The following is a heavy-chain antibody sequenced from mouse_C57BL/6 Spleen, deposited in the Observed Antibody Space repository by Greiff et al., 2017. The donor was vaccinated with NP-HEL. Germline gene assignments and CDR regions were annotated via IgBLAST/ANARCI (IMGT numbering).Heavy chain of an antibody. CDR1: GFTFSDAW. D-gene: IGHD1-1*01. V-gene: IGHV6-6*01. J-gene: IGHJ2*01. Sequence: EVQRVESGGGLVQPGGSMKLSCAASGFTFSDAWMDWVRQSPEKGLEWVAEIRNKANNHATYYAESVKGRFTISRDDSKSSVYLQMNSLRAEDTGIYYCTRGDYVGDYFDYWGQGTTLTVSS. CDR2: IRNKANNHAT. CDR3: TRGDYVGDYFDY.